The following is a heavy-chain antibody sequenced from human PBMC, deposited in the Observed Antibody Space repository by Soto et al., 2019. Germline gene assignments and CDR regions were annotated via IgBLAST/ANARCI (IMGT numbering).Heavy chain of an antibody. D-gene: IGHD6-19*01. V-gene: IGHV4-30-4*01. CDR2: IYYSGST. J-gene: IGHJ6*02. CDR3: ARDPVAGFYYYYGMDV. CDR1: GGSISSGDYY. Sequence: ASETLSLTCTVSGGSISSGDYYWSWIRQPPGKGLEWIGYIYYSGSTYYNPSLKSRVTISVDTSKNQFSLKLSSVTAADTAVYYCARDPVAGFYYYYGMDVWGQGTTVTVSS.